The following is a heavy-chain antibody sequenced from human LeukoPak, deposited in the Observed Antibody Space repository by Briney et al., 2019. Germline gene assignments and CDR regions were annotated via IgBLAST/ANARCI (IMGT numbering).Heavy chain of an antibody. CDR2: INTNTGNP. CDR3: ARAHYDFWSGYYPSKNFDY. CDR1: GYTFTSYA. J-gene: IGHJ4*02. Sequence: GASVKVSCKASGYTFTSYAMNWVRQAPGQGLEWMGWINTNTGNPTYAQGFTGRFVFSLDTSVSTAYLQISSLKAEDTAVYYCARAHYDFWSGYYPSKNFDYWGQGTLVTVSS. V-gene: IGHV7-4-1*02. D-gene: IGHD3-3*01.